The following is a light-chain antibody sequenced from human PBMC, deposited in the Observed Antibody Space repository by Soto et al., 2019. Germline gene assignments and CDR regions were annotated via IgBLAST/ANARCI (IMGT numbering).Light chain of an antibody. V-gene: IGLV6-57*03. CDR1: SGSIASYY. CDR2: EDN. J-gene: IGLJ3*02. Sequence: NFMLTQPHSVSESPGKTVTISCTRSSGSIASYYVQWYQQRPGSAPTTVIYEDNQRPSGVPDRFSSSIDSSSNSASLTISGLKTEDEADYYCQSYDSSNRRVFGGGTKLTVL. CDR3: QSYDSSNRRV.